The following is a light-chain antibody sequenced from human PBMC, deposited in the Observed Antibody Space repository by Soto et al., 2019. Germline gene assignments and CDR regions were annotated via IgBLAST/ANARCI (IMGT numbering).Light chain of an antibody. Sequence: QSALTQPASMSGSPGQSITISCTGTSSDVGSYNLVSWYQHHPGEAPKLIIYDANKRPSGISNRFSGSKSGNTASLTISGLQAEDEADYYCCSYAGSTTFYVFGIGTRSPS. CDR1: SSDVGSYNL. CDR2: DAN. J-gene: IGLJ1*01. V-gene: IGLV2-23*01. CDR3: CSYAGSTTFYV.